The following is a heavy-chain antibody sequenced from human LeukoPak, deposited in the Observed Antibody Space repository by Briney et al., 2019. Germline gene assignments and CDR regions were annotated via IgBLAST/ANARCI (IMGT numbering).Heavy chain of an antibody. V-gene: IGHV4-4*07. J-gene: IGHJ4*02. CDR3: ARELGDNYHTYY. D-gene: IGHD5-24*01. CDR1: GGSISGYY. Sequence: SETLSLTCTVSGGSISGYYWNWIRQPAGKGLEWIGRIYSSGTTTYNPSLKSRVTMSVDTSMNQVSLNLSSVTAADTAVYYCARELGDNYHTYYWGRGILVTVSS. CDR2: IYSSGTT.